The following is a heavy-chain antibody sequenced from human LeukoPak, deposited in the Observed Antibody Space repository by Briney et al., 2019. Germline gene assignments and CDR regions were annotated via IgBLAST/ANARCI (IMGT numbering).Heavy chain of an antibody. CDR3: ARESWWLARNDYYFDY. CDR2: INGYNGNA. J-gene: IGHJ4*02. V-gene: IGHV1-18*01. D-gene: IGHD6-19*01. CDR1: GYTFNNYG. Sequence: ASVKVSCKTSGYTFNNYGISWVRQAPGQGLEWMGWINGYNGNAKYAQKVQGRVTMTTDTSTSTAYMELRSLRSDDTAVYYCARESWWLARNDYYFDYWGQGTLVTVSS.